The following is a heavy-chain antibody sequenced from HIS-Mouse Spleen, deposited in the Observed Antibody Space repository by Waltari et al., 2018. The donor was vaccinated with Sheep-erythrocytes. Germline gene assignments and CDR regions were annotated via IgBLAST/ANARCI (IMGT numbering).Heavy chain of an antibody. CDR3: AQTGATTPHFDY. D-gene: IGHD1-26*01. Sequence: QVQLVQSGAEVKKPGSSVKVSCKASGGTFSSYAISWVRQAPGQGLEWRGRIIPLLGIANYAQKFHGRVTITADKSTSTAYMELSSLRSEDTAVYYCAQTGATTPHFDYWGQGTLVTVSS. CDR2: IIPLLGIA. V-gene: IGHV1-69*04. CDR1: GGTFSSYA. J-gene: IGHJ4*02.